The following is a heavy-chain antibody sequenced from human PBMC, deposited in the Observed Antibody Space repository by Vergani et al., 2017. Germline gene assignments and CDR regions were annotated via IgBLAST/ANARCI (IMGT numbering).Heavy chain of an antibody. J-gene: IGHJ6*02. CDR2: IHYDGSHE. CDR1: GFTFTNFA. D-gene: IGHD2/OR15-2a*01. Sequence: VQLLESGGNLVQPGGSLRLSCAASGFTFTNFAMTWVRQAPGEGLEWVAFIHYDGSHEYYIDSVKGRFTISRDNSKNTLILQMNGLRAEDTAVYFCANSVIAGNVGVAYFGMDVWGRGTTVTVSS. V-gene: IGHV3-30*02. CDR3: ANSVIAGNVGVAYFGMDV.